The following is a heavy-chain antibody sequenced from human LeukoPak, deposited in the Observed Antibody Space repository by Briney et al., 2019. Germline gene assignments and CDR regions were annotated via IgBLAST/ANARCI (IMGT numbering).Heavy chain of an antibody. Sequence: PSQTLSLTCAISGDSVSNNGASWNWIGQSPSRGLEWLGRTYYRTRWYFDYAVSVRSRATINPDTSKNQFSLQLDSVTPEDTAVYYCARGGAGWYVSVFVPWGQGTLVTVSS. V-gene: IGHV6-1*01. CDR3: ARGGAGWYVSVFVP. D-gene: IGHD6-19*01. CDR2: TYYRTRWYF. CDR1: GDSVSNNGAS. J-gene: IGHJ5*02.